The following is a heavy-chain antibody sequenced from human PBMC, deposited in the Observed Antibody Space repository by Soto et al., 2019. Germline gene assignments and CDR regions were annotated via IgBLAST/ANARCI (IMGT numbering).Heavy chain of an antibody. CDR3: TRYYFVPVTAYPQVFEY. CDR1: GGSIASVGFY. D-gene: IGHD2-21*02. J-gene: IGHJ4*02. CDR2: MHSDGPT. V-gene: IGHV4-31*08. Sequence: QVQLQESGPGLVNPSQTLSLTGTVSGGSIASVGFYCSWIRQNPEKGLEWIAYMHSDGPTYFNPSLWSRTSISLDTSRNQFSLTLTSVTAANTAVYYFTRYYFVPVTAYPQVFEYWGQGILVTVSS.